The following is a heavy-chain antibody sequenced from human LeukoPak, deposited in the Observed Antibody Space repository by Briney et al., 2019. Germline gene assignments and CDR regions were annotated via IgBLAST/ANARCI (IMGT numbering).Heavy chain of an antibody. J-gene: IGHJ4*02. CDR2: INHRGST. D-gene: IGHD2-2*02. CDR3: ARWGNVAAAIGLEKYYFDY. V-gene: IGHV4-34*01. Sequence: SETLSLTCAVYGGSFSGYYWSWIRQPPGKGLEWIGEINHRGSTNYNPSLKSRVTISVDTSKNQFSLRLTSVTAADTAVYYCARWGNVAAAIGLEKYYFDYWGQGTLVTVSS. CDR1: GGSFSGYY.